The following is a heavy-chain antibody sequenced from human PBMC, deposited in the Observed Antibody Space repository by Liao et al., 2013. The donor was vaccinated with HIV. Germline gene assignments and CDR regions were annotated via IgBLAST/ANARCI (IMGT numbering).Heavy chain of an antibody. J-gene: IGHJ5*02. CDR3: ARDAYFDWDNWFDP. D-gene: IGHD3-9*01. V-gene: IGHV4-61*02. CDR2: IYTSGST. CDR1: GDSISGGNYF. Sequence: QVELQESGPGLVKPSQTLSLSCTVSGDSISGGNYFLNWIRQPAGKGLEWLGRIYTSGSTNYNPSLKSRVTIALDTSKNQFSLKLSSVTAADTAVYYCARDAYFDWDNWFDPWGQGTLVTVSS.